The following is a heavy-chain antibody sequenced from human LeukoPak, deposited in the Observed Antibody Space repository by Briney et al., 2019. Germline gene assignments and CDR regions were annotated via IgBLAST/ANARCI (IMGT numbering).Heavy chain of an antibody. J-gene: IGHJ4*02. CDR3: AQGYSSSGVGNRYFDY. Sequence: SGPTLVKPTQTLTLTCTFSGFSLSTSGVGLGWIRQPPGKALEGLALIYWDDDKRYSPSLKSRLTITKDTSKNQVVLTMTNMDPVDTATYYCAQGYSSSGVGNRYFDYWGQGTLVTVSS. D-gene: IGHD6-13*01. V-gene: IGHV2-5*02. CDR2: IYWDDDK. CDR1: GFSLSTSGVG.